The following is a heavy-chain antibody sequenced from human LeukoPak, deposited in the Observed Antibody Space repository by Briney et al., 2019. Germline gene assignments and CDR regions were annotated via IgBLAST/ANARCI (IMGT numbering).Heavy chain of an antibody. CDR1: GGSISSSSYY. J-gene: IGHJ4*02. CDR2: IYYSGST. V-gene: IGHV4-39*07. CDR3: ARSHIVATGTGGNTNFDY. Sequence: SETLSLTCTVSGGSISSSSYYWGWIRQPPGKGLEWIGSIYYSGSTYYNPSLKSRVTISVDTSKNQFSLKLSSVTAADTAVYYCARSHIVATGTGGNTNFDYWGQGTLVTVSS. D-gene: IGHD5-12*01.